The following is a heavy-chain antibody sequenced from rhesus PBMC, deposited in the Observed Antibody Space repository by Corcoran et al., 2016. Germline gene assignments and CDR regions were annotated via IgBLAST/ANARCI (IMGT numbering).Heavy chain of an antibody. CDR1: GVSISASSR. CDR3: ARDDGASIAAAGF. D-gene: IGHD6-31*01. CDR2: IYGSSTSN. J-gene: IGHJ3*01. Sequence: QVQLQESGPGLVKPSETLSLTCAVPGVSISASSRWRWIRQPPGKGLEWIGYIYGSSTSNNYNPSLKSRVTISKDTSKNQFSLKLSSVTAADTAVYYCARDDGASIAAAGFWGQGLRVTVSS. V-gene: IGHV4S10*01.